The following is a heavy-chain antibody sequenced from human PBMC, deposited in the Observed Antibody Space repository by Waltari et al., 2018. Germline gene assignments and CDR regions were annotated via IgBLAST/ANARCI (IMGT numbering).Heavy chain of an antibody. CDR1: GYTFTGYY. V-gene: IGHV1-2*02. D-gene: IGHD3-22*01. Sequence: QVQLVQSGAEVTKPGASVKVSCKASGYTFTGYYMHWVRQAPGQGLEWMGWVNPNRGGKNSAQKFQGRVTIARDTSIRTAYMELRRLRYDDTAVYYCARGGEWVAYYSDGGAFDYGGQGTLVTVAS. J-gene: IGHJ4*02. CDR2: VNPNRGGK. CDR3: ARGGEWVAYYSDGGAFDY.